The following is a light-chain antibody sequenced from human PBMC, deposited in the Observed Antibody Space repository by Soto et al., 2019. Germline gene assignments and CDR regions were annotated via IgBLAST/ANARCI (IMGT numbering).Light chain of an antibody. CDR2: RNN. CDR3: AAWDDSRVV. V-gene: IGLV1-47*01. Sequence: QPVLTQSPSASGTPGQRVTISCSGSSSNIGSNYVYWYQQLPGTAPKLLIYRNNQRPSGVPDRFSGSKSGTSASLAISGLRSEDEADYYCAAWDDSRVVFGGGTKLTVL. CDR1: SSNIGSNY. J-gene: IGLJ2*01.